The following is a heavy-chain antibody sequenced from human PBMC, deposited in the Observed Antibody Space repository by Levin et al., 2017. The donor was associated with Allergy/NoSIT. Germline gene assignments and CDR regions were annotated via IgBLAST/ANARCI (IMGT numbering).Heavy chain of an antibody. Sequence: QSGGSLRLSCAASGFTFSSYGMHWVRQAPGKGLEWVAVISYDGSNKYYADSVKGRFTISRDNSKNTLYLQMNSLRAEDTAVYYCAKDYGDNYYFDYWGQGTLVTVSS. J-gene: IGHJ4*02. D-gene: IGHD4-17*01. CDR3: AKDYGDNYYFDY. CDR1: GFTFSSYG. CDR2: ISYDGSNK. V-gene: IGHV3-30*18.